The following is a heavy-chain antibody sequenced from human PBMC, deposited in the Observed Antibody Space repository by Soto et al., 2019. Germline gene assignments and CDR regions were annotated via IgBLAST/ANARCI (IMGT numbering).Heavy chain of an antibody. CDR3: TNGMDV. Sequence: EVQLVESGGSLVQPGGSLKLSCAASGFNFNGFGMHWVRQASWKGLEWVGRIRSKANSYATAYAASVNGRFTISRDDSKNTAYLQMNSLKTEDTAVYYCTNGMDVWGQGTAVTVFS. CDR1: GFNFNGFG. CDR2: IRSKANSYAT. V-gene: IGHV3-73*02. J-gene: IGHJ6*02.